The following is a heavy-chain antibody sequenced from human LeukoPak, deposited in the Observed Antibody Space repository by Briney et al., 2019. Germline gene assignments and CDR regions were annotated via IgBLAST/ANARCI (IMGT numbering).Heavy chain of an antibody. CDR1: GYSISSGFY. CDR2: FHHSGST. J-gene: IGHJ3*02. Sequence: KASETLSLTCIVSGYSISSGFYWDWIRQPPGKGLEWIGSFHHSGSTPYNPSLNSRVSISVDTSKDQLSLKLNSVTAADTAVYYCAKSNGYGLVDIWGQGTMVTVSS. V-gene: IGHV4-38-2*02. CDR3: AKSNGYGLVDI. D-gene: IGHD3-10*01.